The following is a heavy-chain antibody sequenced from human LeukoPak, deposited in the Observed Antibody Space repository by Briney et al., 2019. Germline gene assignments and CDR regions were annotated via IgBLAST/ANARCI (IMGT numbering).Heavy chain of an antibody. J-gene: IGHJ4*02. CDR3: ARDITGTTFAGY. V-gene: IGHV3-21*01. CDR1: GFTFSSYS. D-gene: IGHD1-7*01. Sequence: GGSLRLSCAASGFTFSSYSMNWVRQAPGKGLEWVSSISSSSSYIYYADSVKGRFTISRDNAKNSLYLQMNSLRAEDTAVYYCARDITGTTFAGYWGQGPLVTVSS. CDR2: ISSSSSYI.